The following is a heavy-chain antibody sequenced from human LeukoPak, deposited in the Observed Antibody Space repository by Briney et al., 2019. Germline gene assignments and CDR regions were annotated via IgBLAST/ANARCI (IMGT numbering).Heavy chain of an antibody. CDR3: VRGSCSGGSCPTTLFDY. V-gene: IGHV3-74*01. CDR1: GITLSTYW. CDR2: IKSDGSRT. J-gene: IGHJ4*02. D-gene: IGHD2-15*01. Sequence: PGGSLRLSCAASGITLSTYWMHWVRQAPGEGLVWVSRIKSDGSRTNYADSVKGRFTISRDNARNTLYLQMNSLRAEDTAVYYCVRGSCSGGSCPTTLFDYWGQGTLVTVSS.